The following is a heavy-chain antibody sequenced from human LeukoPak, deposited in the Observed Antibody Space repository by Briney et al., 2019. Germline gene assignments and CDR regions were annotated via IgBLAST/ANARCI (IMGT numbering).Heavy chain of an antibody. CDR1: GYTFTSYG. CDR3: TTESGGEYPDY. Sequence: ASVKVSCKASGYTFTSYGISWVRQAPGQGLEWMGWISAYNGNTNYAQKLQGRVTMTTDTSTSTAYMELSRLRSDDTAVYYCTTESGGEYPDYWGQGTLVTVSS. V-gene: IGHV1-18*01. CDR2: ISAYNGNT. J-gene: IGHJ4*02. D-gene: IGHD3-16*01.